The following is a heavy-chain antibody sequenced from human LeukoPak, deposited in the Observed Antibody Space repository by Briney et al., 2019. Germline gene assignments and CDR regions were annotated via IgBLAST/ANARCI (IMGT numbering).Heavy chain of an antibody. Sequence: SETLSLTCTVSGGSISSSSYYWGWIRQPPGKGLEWIGSIYYSGSTYYNPSLKSRVTMSVDTSKNQFSLNVSPVTAADTALYYCATHPRYGSPGDWGQGTLVTVSS. J-gene: IGHJ4*02. CDR2: IYYSGST. V-gene: IGHV4-39*01. CDR1: GGSISSSSYY. D-gene: IGHD1-26*01. CDR3: ATHPRYGSPGD.